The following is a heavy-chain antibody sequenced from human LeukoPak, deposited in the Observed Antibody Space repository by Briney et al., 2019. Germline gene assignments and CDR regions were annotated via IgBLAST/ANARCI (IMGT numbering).Heavy chain of an antibody. CDR2: IVPIFGTA. CDR3: ARGGLGYCSSTSCPGDY. V-gene: IGHV1-69*06. D-gene: IGHD2-2*01. Sequence: SVKVSCKASGGTFSSYAISWVRQAPGQGLEWMGGIVPIFGTANYAQKFQGRVTITADKSTSTAYMELSSLRSEDTAVYYCARGGLGYCSSTSCPGDYWGQGTLVTVSS. J-gene: IGHJ4*02. CDR1: GGTFSSYA.